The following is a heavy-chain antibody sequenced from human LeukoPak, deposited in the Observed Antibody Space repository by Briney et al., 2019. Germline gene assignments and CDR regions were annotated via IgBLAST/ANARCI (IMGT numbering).Heavy chain of an antibody. CDR1: GFTFSTYW. CDR2: IWYDGSNK. J-gene: IGHJ5*02. Sequence: GGSLRLSCAASGFTFSTYWMHWVRQAPGKGLEWVAVIWYDGSNKYYADSVKGRFAISRDNSKNTLYLQMNSLRAEDTAVYYCARDYYDSSGYPSFDPWGQGTLVTVSS. V-gene: IGHV3-33*08. CDR3: ARDYYDSSGYPSFDP. D-gene: IGHD3-22*01.